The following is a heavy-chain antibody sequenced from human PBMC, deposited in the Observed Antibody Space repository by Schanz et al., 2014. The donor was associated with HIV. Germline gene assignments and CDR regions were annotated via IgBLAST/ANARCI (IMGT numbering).Heavy chain of an antibody. Sequence: QVHLQESGPGLVKPSETLSLTCTVSGDSISNNFCNWIRQSPGKGLEWIGNVFSNGATKYNPSLQSRVTISVDTSQNQFSLKLTSVTAADTAVYFCARAGQWFGHLDWGQGTLVTVSS. J-gene: IGHJ4*02. CDR1: GDSISNNF. V-gene: IGHV4-59*01. CDR3: ARAGQWFGHLD. CDR2: VFSNGAT. D-gene: IGHD3-10*01.